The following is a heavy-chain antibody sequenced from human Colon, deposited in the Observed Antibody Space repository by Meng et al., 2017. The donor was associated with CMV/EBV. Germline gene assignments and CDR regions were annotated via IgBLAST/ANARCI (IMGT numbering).Heavy chain of an antibody. CDR3: ASLQDYDGRGYYYFES. D-gene: IGHD3-22*01. V-gene: IGHV4-4*02. Sequence: QVQLQHSGPSLVEPSGTLSLTCTVSGGSITNRNLWSWVRLPPGKGLEWIGEVYLGGTIHHHPSLQSRVTISLVKAKDHLSLKLASVPAEDTAVYYCASLQDYDGRGYYYFESWGQGTLVTVSS. CDR1: GGSITNRNL. J-gene: IGHJ4*02. CDR2: VYLGGTI.